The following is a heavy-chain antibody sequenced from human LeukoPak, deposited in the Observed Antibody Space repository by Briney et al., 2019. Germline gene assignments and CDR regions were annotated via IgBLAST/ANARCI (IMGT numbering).Heavy chain of an antibody. CDR1: GGSVSSGSYY. CDR3: AREAGGSGSFDY. CDR2: IYYSGST. Sequence: SETLSLTCTVSGGSVSSGSYYWSWIRQPPGKGLEWIGYIYYSGSTKYNPSLKSRVTISADTSKNQFSLKLTSVTAADTAVYYCAREAGGSGSFDYWGQGTLVTVSS. D-gene: IGHD2-15*01. V-gene: IGHV4-61*01. J-gene: IGHJ4*02.